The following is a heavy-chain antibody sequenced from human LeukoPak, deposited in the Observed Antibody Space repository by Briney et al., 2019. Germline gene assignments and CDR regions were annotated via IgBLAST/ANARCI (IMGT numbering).Heavy chain of an antibody. V-gene: IGHV6-1*01. CDR3: ATNGLLGFLVY. Sequence: SQTISLTCPLSGDSVATISTAWDRIRQSPSRGLEWLGRTYYRSKWYNDYAVSVKSRITINPDTSKNQFSLQLNSVTPDDTAVYYCATNGLLGFLVYCGQGTLVTVSS. CDR1: GDSVATISTA. CDR2: TYYRSKWYN. D-gene: IGHD2-8*01. J-gene: IGHJ4*02.